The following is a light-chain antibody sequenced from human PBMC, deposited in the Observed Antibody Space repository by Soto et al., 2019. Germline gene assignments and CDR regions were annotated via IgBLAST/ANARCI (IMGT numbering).Light chain of an antibody. Sequence: QSALTQPASVSGSPGQSITISCTGTSSDVGGYNSVSWYQHHPGKAPKLMIYDVSNRSSGVSSRFSGSKSDNTASLTISGLQGEDEADYYCKSYTSRSTYVFGTGTKLTVL. CDR3: KSYTSRSTYV. J-gene: IGLJ1*01. CDR1: SSDVGGYNS. CDR2: DVS. V-gene: IGLV2-14*03.